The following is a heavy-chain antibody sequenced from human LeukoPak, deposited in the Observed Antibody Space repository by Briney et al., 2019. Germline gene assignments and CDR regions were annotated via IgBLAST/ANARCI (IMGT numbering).Heavy chain of an antibody. J-gene: IGHJ5*02. CDR3: ARDSEKEYCSSTSCYLYNWFDP. Sequence: GGSLRLSCAASGFTFSSYSMNWVRQAPGKGLEWVSSISSSSSYIYYADSVKGRFTISRDNAKNSLYLQMNSLRAEDTAVYYCARDSEKEYCSSTSCYLYNWFDPWGQGTLVAVSS. CDR2: ISSSSSYI. V-gene: IGHV3-21*01. CDR1: GFTFSSYS. D-gene: IGHD2-2*01.